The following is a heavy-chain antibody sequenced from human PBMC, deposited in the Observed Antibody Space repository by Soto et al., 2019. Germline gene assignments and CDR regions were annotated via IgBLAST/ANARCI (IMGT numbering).Heavy chain of an antibody. CDR3: AKTLVGGGALDI. J-gene: IGHJ3*02. Sequence: EVQLVQSGAEVKKPGESLKISCKGSGYSFGNFWIAWVRQMPGKGLEWMGIVYPDDSDIRYSPSFQGQVTISADKSVRPASLHLSTLRASDTAIYYCAKTLVGGGALDIWGQGTVVTVSS. CDR1: GYSFGNFW. CDR2: VYPDDSDI. D-gene: IGHD1-26*01. V-gene: IGHV5-51*01.